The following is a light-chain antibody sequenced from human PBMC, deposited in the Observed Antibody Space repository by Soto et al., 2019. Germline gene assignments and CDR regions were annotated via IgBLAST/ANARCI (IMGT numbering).Light chain of an antibody. CDR1: TSDVGGYNY. J-gene: IGLJ1*01. V-gene: IGLV2-14*01. CDR2: EVT. CDR3: GSYTGSINYV. Sequence: QSVLTQPASVSGSLGQSITISCTGTTSDVGGYNYVSWYQQHPGKAPILMIYEVTNRPSGVSNRFSGSKSGNTASLTISGLQVEDEAAYYCGSYTGSINYVLGNGTKVTVL.